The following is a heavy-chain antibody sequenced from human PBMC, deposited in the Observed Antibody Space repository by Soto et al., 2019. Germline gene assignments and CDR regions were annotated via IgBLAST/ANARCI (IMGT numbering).Heavy chain of an antibody. Sequence: GGSLRLSCAASGFSFSRYTVNWVRQTPGKGLEWVSYISSGSLSIYYADSVKGRFTVSRDNAKNSLFLHMNSLRDEDTAVYYCARGGSSSDNGMDVWGQGTTVTVSS. D-gene: IGHD3-16*01. V-gene: IGHV3-48*02. CDR2: ISSGSLSI. J-gene: IGHJ6*02. CDR1: GFSFSRYT. CDR3: ARGGSSSDNGMDV.